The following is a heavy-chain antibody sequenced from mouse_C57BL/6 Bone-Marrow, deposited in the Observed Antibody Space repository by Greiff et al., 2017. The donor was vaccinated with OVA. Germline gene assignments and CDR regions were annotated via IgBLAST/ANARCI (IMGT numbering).Heavy chain of an antibody. Sequence: DVKLQESGPGLVKPSQSLSLTCSVTGYSITSGYYWNWIRQFPGNKLEWMGYISYDGSNNYNPSLKNRISITRDTSKNQFFLKLNSVTTEDTATYYCARDRYGSSVDYWGQGTTLTVSS. J-gene: IGHJ2*01. V-gene: IGHV3-6*01. CDR2: ISYDGSN. CDR1: GYSITSGYY. D-gene: IGHD1-1*01. CDR3: ARDRYGSSVDY.